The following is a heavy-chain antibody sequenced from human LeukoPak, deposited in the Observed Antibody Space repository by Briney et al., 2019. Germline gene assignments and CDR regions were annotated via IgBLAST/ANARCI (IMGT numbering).Heavy chain of an antibody. D-gene: IGHD5-18*01. CDR3: AGKDTAMYTYAFDI. V-gene: IGHV3-30*02. CDR2: IRHDGTNK. Sequence: GGSLRLSCAASGFTFSVMHWVRQAPGKGLEWVALIRHDGTNKNYADSVKGRFTISRDNSKKTLYLQMNSLRPEDTAVYYCAGKDTAMYTYAFDIWGQGTMVTVSS. J-gene: IGHJ3*02. CDR1: GFTFSV.